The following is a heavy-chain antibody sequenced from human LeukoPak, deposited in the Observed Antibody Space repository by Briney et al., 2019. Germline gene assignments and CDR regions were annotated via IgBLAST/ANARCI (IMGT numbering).Heavy chain of an antibody. Sequence: GGSLRLSCAASGFTFSSYWMSWVRQAPGKGLEWVSCISSSSSTIHYADSVRGRFTISRDNAKNSLFLQMNSLRAEDTAVYYCARGGHYYGSGSYYLDYWGQGNLVTVSS. V-gene: IGHV3-48*01. CDR3: ARGGHYYGSGSYYLDY. J-gene: IGHJ4*02. CDR2: ISSSSSTI. CDR1: GFTFSSYW. D-gene: IGHD3-10*01.